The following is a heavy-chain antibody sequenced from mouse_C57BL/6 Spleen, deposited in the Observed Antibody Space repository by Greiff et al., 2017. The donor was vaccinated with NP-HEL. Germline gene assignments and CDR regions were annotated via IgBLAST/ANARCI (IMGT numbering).Heavy chain of an antibody. CDR3: TRYPYYYGSSLISAMDY. D-gene: IGHD1-1*01. J-gene: IGHJ4*01. CDR1: GYTFTSYW. Sequence: DVKLQESGTVLARPGASVKMSCKTSGYTFTSYWMHWVKQRPGQGLEWIGAIYPGNSDTSYNQKFKGKAKLTAVTSASTAYMELSSLTNEDSAVYYCTRYPYYYGSSLISAMDYWGQGTSVTVSS. V-gene: IGHV1-5*01. CDR2: IYPGNSDT.